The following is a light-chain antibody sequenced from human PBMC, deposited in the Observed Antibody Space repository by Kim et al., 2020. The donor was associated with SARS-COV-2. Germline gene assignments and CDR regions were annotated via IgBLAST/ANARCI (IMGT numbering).Light chain of an antibody. CDR1: QSVLYSPNSKNY. Sequence: DIVMTQSPDSLAVSLGERATINCKSSQSVLYSPNSKNYLAWYQQKPGQPPKLLIYWASTRESGVPDRFSGSGSETDFTLTISNLQAEDVAVYYCQHYASPPLTVGGGTKVDIK. J-gene: IGKJ4*01. CDR3: QHYASPPLT. V-gene: IGKV4-1*01. CDR2: WAS.